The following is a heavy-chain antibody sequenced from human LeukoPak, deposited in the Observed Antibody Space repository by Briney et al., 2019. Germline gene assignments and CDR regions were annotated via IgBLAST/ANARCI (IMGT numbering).Heavy chain of an antibody. CDR2: IYYSGST. Sequence: SETLSLTCTVSGGSISTYYWSWTRQPPGKGLEWIGYIYYSGSTNYNPSLKSRVTISVDTSKNHFSLKLSSVTAADTAVYYCARHARGDFWSGPVYCLDYWGQGTLVTVSS. CDR1: GGSISTYY. CDR3: ARHARGDFWSGPVYCLDY. D-gene: IGHD3-3*01. V-gene: IGHV4-59*08. J-gene: IGHJ4*02.